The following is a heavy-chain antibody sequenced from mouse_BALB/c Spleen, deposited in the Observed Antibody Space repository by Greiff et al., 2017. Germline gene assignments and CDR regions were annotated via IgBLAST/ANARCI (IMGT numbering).Heavy chain of an antibody. CDR1: GFSLTNYG. D-gene: IGHD2-4*01. CDR2: IWAGGST. V-gene: IGHV2-9*02. CDR3: ARPYDYGPYYAMDY. J-gene: IGHJ4*01. Sequence: VKVVESGPGLVAPSQSLSITCTVSGFSLTNYGVHWVRQPPGKGLEWLGVIWAGGSTNYNSALMSRLSISKDNSKSQVFLKMNSLQTDDTAMYYCARPYDYGPYYAMDYWGQGTSVTVSS.